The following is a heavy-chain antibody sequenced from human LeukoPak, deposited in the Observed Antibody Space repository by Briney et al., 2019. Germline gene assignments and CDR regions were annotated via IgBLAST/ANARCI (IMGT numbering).Heavy chain of an antibody. Sequence: GGSLRLSCAASGFTFSSYAMSWVRQAPGKGLEWVSDISGSGGSTYYADSVKGRFTISRDNSKNTLYLQMNSLRAEDTAVYYCAKEELRYFDWLGSPFDYWGQGTLVTVSS. J-gene: IGHJ4*02. CDR1: GFTFSSYA. CDR2: ISGSGGST. D-gene: IGHD3-9*01. CDR3: AKEELRYFDWLGSPFDY. V-gene: IGHV3-23*01.